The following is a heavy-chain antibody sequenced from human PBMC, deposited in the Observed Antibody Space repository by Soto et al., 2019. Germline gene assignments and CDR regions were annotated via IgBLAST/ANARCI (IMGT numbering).Heavy chain of an antibody. V-gene: IGHV4-39*01. D-gene: IGHD2-2*01. CDR3: ARGYDRNFDY. Sequence: PSETLSLTCTVSGGSISSSSYYWGWIRQPPGKGLEWIGSIFYSGSTYYNPSLKSRVTISVDTSKNQFSLKLSSVTAADSAVYYCARGYDRNFDYWGQGTLVTXPQ. CDR2: IFYSGST. J-gene: IGHJ4*02. CDR1: GGSISSSSYY.